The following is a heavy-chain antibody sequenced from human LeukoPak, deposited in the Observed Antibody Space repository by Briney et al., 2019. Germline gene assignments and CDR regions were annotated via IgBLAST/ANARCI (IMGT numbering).Heavy chain of an antibody. CDR1: GGSISVGDYY. J-gene: IGHJ5*02. CDR2: MSYSGRI. Sequence: SETLSLTCTVSGGSISVGDYYWGGVRQPPGKGLEWVGSMSYSGRIFYNPSLKSRVTISVHTSKNQFSLDLSSVTAADTAKYFCVRRDYDILTGYTINWLDPWGQGTLVTVSS. D-gene: IGHD3-9*01. V-gene: IGHV4-39*01. CDR3: VRRDYDILTGYTINWLDP.